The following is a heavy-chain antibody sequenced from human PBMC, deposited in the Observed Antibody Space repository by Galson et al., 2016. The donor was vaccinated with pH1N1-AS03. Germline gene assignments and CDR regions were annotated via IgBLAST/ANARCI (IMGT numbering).Heavy chain of an antibody. V-gene: IGHV3-48*02. CDR3: VRRSPWATVGTYYFDY. J-gene: IGHJ4*02. D-gene: IGHD4-23*01. CDR2: IRSSGNPI. Sequence: SLRLSCAASGFTFTSYSMNWVRQAPGKGLEWISYIRSSGNPIYYADSVKGRFTISRDNSRNTVSLQMNSLRDDDTAVYYCVRRSPWATVGTYYFDYWRQGTLVTVAS. CDR1: GFTFTSYS.